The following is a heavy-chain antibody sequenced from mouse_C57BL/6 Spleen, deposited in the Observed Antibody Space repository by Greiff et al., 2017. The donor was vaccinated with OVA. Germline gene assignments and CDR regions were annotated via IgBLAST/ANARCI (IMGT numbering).Heavy chain of an antibody. Sequence: QVQLQQSGPGLVQPSQSLSITCTVSGFSLTSYGVHWVRQSPGKGLEWLGVIWSGGSTDYNAAFISRLSISKDNSKSQVFFKMNSLQADDTAIYYCARGMITTGFDYWGQGTTLTVSS. CDR1: GFSLTSYG. CDR2: IWSGGST. V-gene: IGHV2-2*01. J-gene: IGHJ2*01. CDR3: ARGMITTGFDY. D-gene: IGHD2-4*01.